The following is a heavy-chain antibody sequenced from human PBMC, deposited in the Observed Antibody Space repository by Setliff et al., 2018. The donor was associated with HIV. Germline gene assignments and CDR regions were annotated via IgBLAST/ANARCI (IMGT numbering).Heavy chain of an antibody. CDR3: ARDNVDSDSRTYLHH. CDR1: GGSFSSYA. J-gene: IGHJ5*02. D-gene: IGHD3-22*01. CDR2: ILPIFNKV. Sequence: GPPVKVSCKASGGSFSSYALHWVRQAPGQGLEWMGNILPIFNKVNYAQKFRGRVTITADKSTSTAYMELSSLTSDDTAGYCCARDNVDSDSRTYLHHWGQGTLVTVSS. V-gene: IGHV1-69*04.